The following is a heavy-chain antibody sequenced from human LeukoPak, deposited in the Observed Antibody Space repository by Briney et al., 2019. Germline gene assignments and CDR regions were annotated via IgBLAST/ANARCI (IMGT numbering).Heavy chain of an antibody. D-gene: IGHD2-15*01. CDR2: ISSSSSYI. V-gene: IGHV3-21*01. J-gene: IGHJ3*02. CDR1: GFTFSSYS. CDR3: ARVWDCSGGSCYSLRAFDI. Sequence: GGSLRLSCAASGFTFSSYSMNWVRQAPGKGLEWVSSISSSSSYICYADSVKGRFTISRDNAKNSLYLQMNSLRAEDTAVYYCARVWDCSGGSCYSLRAFDIWGQGTMVTVSS.